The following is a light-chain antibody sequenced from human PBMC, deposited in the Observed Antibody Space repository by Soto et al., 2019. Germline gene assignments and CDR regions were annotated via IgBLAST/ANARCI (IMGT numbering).Light chain of an antibody. J-gene: IGKJ1*01. V-gene: IGKV3-11*01. Sequence: EIVLTQSPATLSLSPGERATLSCRASQTIRSYLAWYQQKPGQAPRLLIYDASNRATGIPARFSGSGSGTDFTLTISSLEPEDFAVYYCQQRSNWPPWTFGQGTKVGIK. CDR3: QQRSNWPPWT. CDR1: QTIRSY. CDR2: DAS.